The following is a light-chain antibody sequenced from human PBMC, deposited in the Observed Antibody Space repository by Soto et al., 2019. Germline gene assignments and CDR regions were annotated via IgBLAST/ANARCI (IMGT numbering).Light chain of an antibody. CDR2: EVN. J-gene: IGLJ1*01. CDR1: SSDVGDYNY. CDR3: SSYTCSSAYV. Sequence: QSVPTQPASVSGSPGQSITISCTGASSDVGDYNYVSWYQHHPGKAPKLLIYEVNNRPSRVSDRFSGSKSGNVASLTISWLQAEDEADYYCSSYTCSSAYVFGTGTKVTVL. V-gene: IGLV2-14*01.